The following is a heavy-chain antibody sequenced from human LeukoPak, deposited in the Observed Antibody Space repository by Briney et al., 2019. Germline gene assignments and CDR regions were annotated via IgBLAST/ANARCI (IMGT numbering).Heavy chain of an antibody. D-gene: IGHD7-27*01. J-gene: IGHJ4*02. CDR3: ARGLSGSSDK. Sequence: GGSLRLSCAASGFTFSNFAMHWVRQIPGKGLRYVAAISNSGHATHYVDSVKGRFTVSRDNSKNTVYLHLGSLRPEDTALYYCARGLSGSSDKWGRGVLVTVSS. V-gene: IGHV3-64*02. CDR2: ISNSGHAT. CDR1: GFTFSNFA.